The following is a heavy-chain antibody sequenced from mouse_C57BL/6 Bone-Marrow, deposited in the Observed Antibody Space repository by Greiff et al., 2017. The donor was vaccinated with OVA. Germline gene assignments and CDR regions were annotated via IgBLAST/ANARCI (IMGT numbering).Heavy chain of an antibody. CDR1: GYTFTSYW. CDR3: AREGDGSSYYYAMDY. Sequence: QVQLQQPGAELVRPGSSVKLSCKASGYTFTSYWMDWVKQRPGQGLEWIGNIYPSDSETHYNQKFKDKATLTVDKSSSTAYMQLSSLTSEDSAVYYCAREGDGSSYYYAMDYWGQGTSVTVSS. V-gene: IGHV1-61*01. D-gene: IGHD1-1*01. CDR2: IYPSDSET. J-gene: IGHJ4*01.